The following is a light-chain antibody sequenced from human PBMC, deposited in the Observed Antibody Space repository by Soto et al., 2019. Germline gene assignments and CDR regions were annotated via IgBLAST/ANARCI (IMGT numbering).Light chain of an antibody. J-gene: IGKJ1*01. CDR2: KAS. CDR3: QQYNSYSGT. V-gene: IGKV1-5*03. Sequence: DIQMTQSPSTLSTSVGDRVTITCRASQSISSWLAWYQQKPGKAPKLLIYKASSLESGVPSRFSGSGSGTEFTLTISSLQPDDFATYYCQQYNSYSGTFGQGTRWIS. CDR1: QSISSW.